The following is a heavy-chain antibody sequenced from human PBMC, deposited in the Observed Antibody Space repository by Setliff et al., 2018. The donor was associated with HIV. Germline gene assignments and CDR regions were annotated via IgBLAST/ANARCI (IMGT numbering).Heavy chain of an antibody. V-gene: IGHV4-34*01. Sequence: ASETLSLTCAVYGASFSGYYWAWIRQSPGTGLEWIGEINHSGTTNYNPTLKSRVTISTDTSKNQFSLRLNSVTAADTAVYYCARVRLRVPPSIFDYWGQGALVTVSS. D-gene: IGHD2-2*01. J-gene: IGHJ4*02. CDR2: INHSGTT. CDR3: ARVRLRVPPSIFDY. CDR1: GASFSGYY.